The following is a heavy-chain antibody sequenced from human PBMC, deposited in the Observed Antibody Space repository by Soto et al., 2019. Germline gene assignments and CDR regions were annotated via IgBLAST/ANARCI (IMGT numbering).Heavy chain of an antibody. J-gene: IGHJ6*02. Sequence: SETLSLTCTVSGGSISSSSYYWGWIRQPPGKGLEWIGSIYYSGSTYYNPSLKSRVTISVDTSKNQFSLKLSSVTAADTAVYYCARRRDGEYSSSGSMDVWGQGTTVTVSS. V-gene: IGHV4-39*01. CDR3: ARRRDGEYSSSGSMDV. D-gene: IGHD6-6*01. CDR2: IYYSGST. CDR1: GGSISSSSYY.